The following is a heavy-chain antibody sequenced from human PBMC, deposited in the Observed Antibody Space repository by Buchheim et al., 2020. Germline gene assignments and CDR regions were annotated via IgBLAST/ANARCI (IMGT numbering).Heavy chain of an antibody. J-gene: IGHJ5*02. CDR2: IYYSGST. V-gene: IGHV4-59*01. Sequence: QVQLQESGPGLVKPSETLSLTRTVSGGSICSYYWSWIRQPPGKGLEWIGYIYYSGSTNYNTSLKSRVTISVDTSQNPFSLKLSSVTAADTAEYYCAKAAAGTSRWFDPWGQGTL. CDR1: GGSICSYY. CDR3: AKAAAGTSRWFDP. D-gene: IGHD6-13*01.